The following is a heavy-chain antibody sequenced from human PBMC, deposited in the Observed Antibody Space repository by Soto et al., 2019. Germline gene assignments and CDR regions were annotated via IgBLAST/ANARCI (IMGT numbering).Heavy chain of an antibody. CDR2: ISNTGNTI. D-gene: IGHD2-2*01. CDR1: GFTFSDYY. Sequence: QVQLVESGGGLVKPGGSLRLSCAASGFTFSDYYMSWIRQAPGKGLEWLLYISNTGNTIYYADSVKGRFTISRDNAKNSLYLQMNRLRAEDTAVYFFARDPSGHNSSPKWYYFDSWGQGTLVTVSS. J-gene: IGHJ4*02. V-gene: IGHV3-11*01. CDR3: ARDPSGHNSSPKWYYFDS.